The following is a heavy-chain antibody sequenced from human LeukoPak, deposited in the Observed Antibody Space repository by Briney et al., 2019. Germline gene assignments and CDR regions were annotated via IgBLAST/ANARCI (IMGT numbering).Heavy chain of an antibody. Sequence: ASVKVSCKASGFTFTNSAMQWVRQGRGQRLEWIGWIVVGSGNTNYAQKFQERVTITRDMSTSTAYMELSSLRSEDTAVYYCAGYCGGDCLYDYWGQGTLVTVSS. CDR1: GFTFTNSA. J-gene: IGHJ4*02. D-gene: IGHD2-21*02. V-gene: IGHV1-58*02. CDR3: AGYCGGDCLYDY. CDR2: IVVGSGNT.